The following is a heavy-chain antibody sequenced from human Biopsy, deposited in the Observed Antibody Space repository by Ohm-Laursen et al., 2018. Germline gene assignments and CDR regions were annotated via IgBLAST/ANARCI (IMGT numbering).Heavy chain of an antibody. CDR2: VYYSGST. D-gene: IGHD3-22*01. J-gene: IGHJ3*02. CDR3: GRREVVITHDAFDT. V-gene: IGHV4-59*08. Sequence: GTLSLTCIVSGGSISSYYWTWIRQPPGKGLEWIGDVYYSGSTNRNPSLKSRVTILVDTSKNQFSLKLNSVTAADTAVYYCGRREVVITHDAFDTWGQGTMATVSS. CDR1: GGSISSYY.